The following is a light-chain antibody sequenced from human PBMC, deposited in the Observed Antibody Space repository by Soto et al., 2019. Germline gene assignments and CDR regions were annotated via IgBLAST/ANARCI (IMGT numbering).Light chain of an antibody. CDR2: GNN. Sequence: QSVLTQPPSVSGAPGQRVTISCTGSSSNIGANYDVQWYQQLPGTAPRLLIYGNNNRPSGVPDRISGSKSGTSASLAINGVQAEDEGHYYCQSYDSSLSAVVFGGGTKLTVL. J-gene: IGLJ2*01. CDR3: QSYDSSLSAVV. CDR1: SSNIGANYD. V-gene: IGLV1-40*01.